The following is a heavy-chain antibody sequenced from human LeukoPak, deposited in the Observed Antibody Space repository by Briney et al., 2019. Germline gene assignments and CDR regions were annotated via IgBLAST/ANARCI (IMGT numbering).Heavy chain of an antibody. J-gene: IGHJ4*02. Sequence: PGRSLTLSCAASGFTFSTYVMQSFRQAPGKGLEWVAAISRVGRDKYHADSVTGRFAISRDNSRDTVYLQMDSLRADDTAVYYCVREGYSSGRSGAFDYWGQGAQVTVDS. CDR3: VREGYSSGRSGAFDY. V-gene: IGHV3-30*09. CDR2: ISRVGRDK. D-gene: IGHD6-19*01. CDR1: GFTFSTYV.